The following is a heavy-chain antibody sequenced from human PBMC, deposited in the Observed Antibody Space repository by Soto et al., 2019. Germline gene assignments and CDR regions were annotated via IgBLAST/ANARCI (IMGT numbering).Heavy chain of an antibody. CDR3: ARAPLLWFGELYTDY. D-gene: IGHD3-10*01. Sequence: SETLSLTCTVSGGSISSSSYYWGWIRQPPGKGLEWIGSIYYSGSTYYNPSLKSRVTISVDTSKNQFSLKLSSVTAADTAVYYYARAPLLWFGELYTDYWGQGTLVTVSS. CDR1: GGSISSSSYY. V-gene: IGHV4-39*01. CDR2: IYYSGST. J-gene: IGHJ4*02.